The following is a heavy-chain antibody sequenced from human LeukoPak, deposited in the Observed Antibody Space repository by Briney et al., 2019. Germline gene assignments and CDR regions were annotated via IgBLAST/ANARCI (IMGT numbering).Heavy chain of an antibody. V-gene: IGHV3-73*01. CDR2: IRSNANSYAT. D-gene: IGHD4-17*01. J-gene: IGHJ3*02. CDR1: GFTFSGSA. CDR3: TRHDYGDYVSVAFDI. Sequence: GGSLKLSCAASGFTFSGSAMHWVRQASGKGLEWVGRIRSNANSYATAYAASVKGRFTISRDDSKNTAYLQMNSLKTEDTAVYYCTRHDYGDYVSVAFDIWGQGTMVTVSS.